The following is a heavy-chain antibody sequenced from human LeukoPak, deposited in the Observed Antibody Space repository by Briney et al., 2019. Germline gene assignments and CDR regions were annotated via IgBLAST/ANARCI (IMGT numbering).Heavy chain of an antibody. J-gene: IGHJ3*02. Sequence: PSETLSLTCTVSGGSISSSSYYWGWIRQPPGKGLEWIGSIYYSGTTYYSPSLKSRVTISVDTSKNQFSLKMSSVTAADTAVYYCAREKYSSPSPDAFDIWGQGTMATDSS. CDR2: IYYSGTT. D-gene: IGHD6-6*01. CDR3: AREKYSSPSPDAFDI. CDR1: GGSISSSSYY. V-gene: IGHV4-39*02.